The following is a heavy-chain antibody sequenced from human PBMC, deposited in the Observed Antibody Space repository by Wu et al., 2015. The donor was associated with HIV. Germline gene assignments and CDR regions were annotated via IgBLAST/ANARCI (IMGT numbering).Heavy chain of an antibody. CDR1: GYTFTGYY. CDR2: INPNSGGT. Sequence: QVQLVQSGAEVKKPGASVKVSCKASGYTFTGYYMHWVRQAPGQGLEWMGWINPNSGGTNYAQKFQGRVTMTRDTSISTAYMELSRLRSDDTAVYYCARDPSLLLRIILTWLLLGFGRYGTSWGQGTTV. D-gene: IGHD3-9*01. J-gene: IGHJ6*02. CDR3: ARDPSLLLRIILTWLLLGFGRYGTS. V-gene: IGHV1-2*02.